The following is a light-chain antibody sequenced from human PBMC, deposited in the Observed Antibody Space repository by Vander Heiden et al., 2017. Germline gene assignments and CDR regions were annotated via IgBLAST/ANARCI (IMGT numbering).Light chain of an antibody. CDR2: TAS. J-gene: IGKJ1*01. CDR3: QQSYNSWT. V-gene: IGKV1-39*01. CDR1: ENINSY. Sequence: DLRMTQSPSSLSASIAASVTITCWAGENINSYVNWDQGKPGQAPKLLIHTASNLQDGVPSRFSGSGSGTDFTLTISSLQPEDSAMYFCQQSYNSWTFGQGTKVEIK.